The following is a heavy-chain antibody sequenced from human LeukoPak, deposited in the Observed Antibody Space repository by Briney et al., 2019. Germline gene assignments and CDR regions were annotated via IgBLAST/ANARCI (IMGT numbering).Heavy chain of an antibody. J-gene: IGHJ4*02. CDR3: ARGEWLAHYFDY. D-gene: IGHD6-19*01. V-gene: IGHV4-39*01. CDR2: IYYSGST. CDR1: GGSISSSSYY. Sequence: PSETLSLTCTVSGGSISSSSYYWGWIPQPPGKGLEWIGSIYYSGSTYYNPSLKSRVTISVDTSKNQFSLKLSSVTAADTAVYYCARGEWLAHYFDYWGQGTLVTVSS.